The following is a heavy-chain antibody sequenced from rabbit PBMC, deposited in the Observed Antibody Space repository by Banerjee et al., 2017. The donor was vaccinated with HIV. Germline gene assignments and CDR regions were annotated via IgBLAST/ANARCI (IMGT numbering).Heavy chain of an antibody. CDR2: IYTDSGIT. CDR1: GFTLSSYW. CDR3: ARITTRGYYEMYYFNL. V-gene: IGHV1S45*01. D-gene: IGHD1-1*01. Sequence: QEQLVESGGGLVQPEGSLTLTCKASGFTLSSYWMWWVRQAPGKGLEWIACIYTDSGITYYASWARGRFTISKTLSTTVTLQMTSLTAADTATYFCARITTRGYYEMYYFNLWGPGTLVTVS. J-gene: IGHJ4*01.